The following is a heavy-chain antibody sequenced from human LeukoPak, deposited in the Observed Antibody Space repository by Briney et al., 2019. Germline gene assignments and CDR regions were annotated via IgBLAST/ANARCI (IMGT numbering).Heavy chain of an antibody. CDR2: MSGNGRST. Sequence: PSGESLRLSCAASGCTFSNDGMSWGCHAPGNGPDWVSAMSGNGRSTYYADSVKGRFTISRDNSKKALHLQMNSLRAEDTAVYYCAKHRGGYCDSSGYPFDSWGQGLLVTVSS. CDR1: GCTFSNDG. D-gene: IGHD3-22*01. CDR3: AKHRGGYCDSSGYPFDS. J-gene: IGHJ4*02. V-gene: IGHV3-23*01.